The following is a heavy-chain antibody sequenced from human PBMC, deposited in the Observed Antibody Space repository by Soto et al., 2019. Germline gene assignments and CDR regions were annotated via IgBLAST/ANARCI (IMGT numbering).Heavy chain of an antibody. J-gene: IGHJ6*02. CDR1: GFSLSTSGVG. D-gene: IGHD3-9*01. V-gene: IGHV2-5*02. CDR3: AHSGHDILTGYRVYYYYGMDV. CDR2: IYWDDDK. Sequence: QITLKESGPTLVKPTQTLTLTCTFSGFSLSTSGVGVGWIRQPPGKALEWLALIYWDDDKRYSPSLKSRLTITKDTSKNQVVLTMTNMDPVDTATYYCAHSGHDILTGYRVYYYYGMDVWGQGTTVTVSS.